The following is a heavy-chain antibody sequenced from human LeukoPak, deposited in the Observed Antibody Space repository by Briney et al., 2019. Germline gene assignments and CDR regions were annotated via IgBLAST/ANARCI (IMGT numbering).Heavy chain of an antibody. V-gene: IGHV3-48*03. CDR2: ISCSGSTI. CDR3: ARGSDLSSGWYIGWFDP. D-gene: IGHD6-19*01. Sequence: GRSLRLSCAASGFTFSSYEMNWVREASGKGLEWVSYISCSGSTIYYADSVTGRFTISRDNAKDSLYLQMNSLRAEDTAVYYCARGSDLSSGWYIGWFDPWGQGTLVTVSS. CDR1: GFTFSSYE. J-gene: IGHJ5*02.